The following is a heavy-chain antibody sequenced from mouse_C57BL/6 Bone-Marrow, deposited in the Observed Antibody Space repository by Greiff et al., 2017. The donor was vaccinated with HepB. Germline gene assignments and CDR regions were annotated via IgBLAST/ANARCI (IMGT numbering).Heavy chain of an antibody. V-gene: IGHV5-12*01. CDR1: GFTFSDYY. D-gene: IGHD1-1*01. CDR3: ARHGLYGSSYEYFDV. CDR2: ISNGGGST. Sequence: EVQGVESGGGLVQPGGSLKLSCAASGFTFSDYYMYWVRQTPEKRLEWVAYISNGGGSTYYPDTVKGRFTISRDNAKNTLYLQMSRLKSEDTAMYYCARHGLYGSSYEYFDVWGTGTTVTVSS. J-gene: IGHJ1*03.